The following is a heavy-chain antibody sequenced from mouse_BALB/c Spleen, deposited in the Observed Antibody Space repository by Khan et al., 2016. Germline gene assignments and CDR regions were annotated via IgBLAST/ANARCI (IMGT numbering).Heavy chain of an antibody. CDR3: ARSNYYGSSYVPAWFAY. J-gene: IGHJ3*01. V-gene: IGHV1S137*01. CDR1: GYTFTDYA. CDR2: ISTYYGDA. D-gene: IGHD1-1*01. Sequence: QVQLKQPGAELVRPGVSVKISCKGSGYTFTDYAMHWVKQSHAKSLEWIGVISTYYGDASYNQKFKGKATMTVDKSSSKAYMELARLPSEDSAIYDGARSNYYGSSYVPAWFAYWGQGTLVTVSA.